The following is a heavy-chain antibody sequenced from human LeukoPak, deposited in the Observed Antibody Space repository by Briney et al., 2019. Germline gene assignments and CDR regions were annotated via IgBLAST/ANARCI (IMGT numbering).Heavy chain of an antibody. Sequence: ASVKVSCKASGYTFTGYYIHWVRQAPGQGLEWMGWINPNSGDTKYAQKLQGWITITSDTSISTAYMELSRLRSDDTAVYYCARDRQGDAFDIWGQGTMVTVSS. J-gene: IGHJ3*02. CDR2: INPNSGDT. CDR1: GYTFTGYY. CDR3: ARDRQGDAFDI. V-gene: IGHV1-2*04.